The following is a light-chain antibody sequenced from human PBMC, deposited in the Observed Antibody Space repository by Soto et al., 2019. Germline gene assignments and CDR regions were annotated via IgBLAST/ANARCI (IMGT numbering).Light chain of an antibody. Sequence: QSALTQPASVSGSPGQSITISCTGTSSDVGGYNYVSWYQQHPGKAPKLMIYDVSNRPSGVSNRFSGSKSGNTASLTISGLQAEDEADYSCSSYTSSSTLARVFGGGTKLTVL. J-gene: IGLJ3*02. CDR2: DVS. CDR1: SSDVGGYNY. CDR3: SSYTSSSTLARV. V-gene: IGLV2-14*01.